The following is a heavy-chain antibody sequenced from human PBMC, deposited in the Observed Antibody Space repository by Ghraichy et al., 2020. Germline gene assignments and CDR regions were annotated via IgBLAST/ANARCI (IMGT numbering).Heavy chain of an antibody. D-gene: IGHD3-22*01. CDR3: ARVSGYLFDY. CDR1: GGSISSGSYY. J-gene: IGHJ4*02. V-gene: IGHV4-61*02. Sequence: SQTLSLTCTVSGGSISSGSYYWSWIRQPAGKGLEWIGRIYTSGSTNYNPSLKSRVTISVDTSKNQFSLKLSSVTAADTAVYYCARVSGYLFDYWGQGTLVTVSS. CDR2: IYTSGST.